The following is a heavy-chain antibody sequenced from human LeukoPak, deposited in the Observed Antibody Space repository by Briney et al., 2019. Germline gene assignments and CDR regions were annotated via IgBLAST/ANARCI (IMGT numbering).Heavy chain of an antibody. D-gene: IGHD5-18*01. Sequence: PGGSLRLSCAASGFTFSNAWMSWVRQAPGKGLEWVGRIKSKTDGGTTDYAAPVKGRFTISRDDSKNTLYLQMNSLKTEDTAVYYCTTAQGYSYGYDYRGQGTLVTVSS. V-gene: IGHV3-15*01. J-gene: IGHJ4*02. CDR1: GFTFSNAW. CDR2: IKSKTDGGTT. CDR3: TTAQGYSYGYDY.